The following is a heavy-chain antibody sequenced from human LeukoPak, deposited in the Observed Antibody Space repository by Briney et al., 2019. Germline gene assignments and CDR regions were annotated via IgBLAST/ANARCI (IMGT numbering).Heavy chain of an antibody. J-gene: IGHJ3*02. D-gene: IGHD5-18*01. CDR2: ISGDGGST. V-gene: IGHV3-43*02. CDR1: GFTFDDYA. CDR3: AKGIQLWSFGDAFDS. Sequence: GGSLRLSCAASGFTFDDYAMHWVRQAPGKGLEWVSLISGDGGSTYYADSVKGRFTISRDNSKNSLYLQMNSLRTEDTALYYCAKGIQLWSFGDAFDSGGQGTMVTVSA.